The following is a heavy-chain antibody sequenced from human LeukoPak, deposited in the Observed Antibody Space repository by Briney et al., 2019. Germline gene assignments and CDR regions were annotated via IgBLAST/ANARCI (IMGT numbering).Heavy chain of an antibody. CDR1: GYTFTGYY. V-gene: IGHV1-2*06. CDR2: INPNSGGT. CDR3: ARDRYSGSFDY. D-gene: IGHD1-26*01. Sequence: ASVTVSCTASGYTFTGYYMHWVRQAPGQGLEWMGRINPNSGGTNYAQKFQGRVTITADESTSTAYMELSSLRSEDTAVYYCARDRYSGSFDYWGQGTLVTVSS. J-gene: IGHJ4*02.